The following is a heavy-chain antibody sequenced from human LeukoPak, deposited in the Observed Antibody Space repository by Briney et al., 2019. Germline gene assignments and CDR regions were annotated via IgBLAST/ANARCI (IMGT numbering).Heavy chain of an antibody. CDR3: ARDRPPVSLGY. D-gene: IGHD3-16*01. V-gene: IGHV1-2*02. CDR2: INPNSGGT. Sequence: GASVKVSCKASGYTFTGYYMHWVRQAPGQGREWMGWINPNSGGTNYAQKFQGRVTMTRDTSISTAYMELSRLRSDDTAVYYCARDRPPVSLGYWGQETLVPVSS. J-gene: IGHJ4*02. CDR1: GYTFTGYY.